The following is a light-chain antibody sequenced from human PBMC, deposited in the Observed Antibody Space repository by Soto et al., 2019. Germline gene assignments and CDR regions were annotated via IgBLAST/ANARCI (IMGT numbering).Light chain of an antibody. V-gene: IGLV2-14*01. J-gene: IGLJ2*01. CDR1: SSDVGTYNY. CDR2: EVS. CDR3: SSYTSSNTLV. Sequence: QSALTQPASVSGSPGQSITICCTGTSSDVGTYNYVSWYQQHPGKAPKLMIFEVSDRPLGVSNRFSGSKSGNTASLTISGLQAEDEADYYCSSYTSSNTLVFGGGTKVTVL.